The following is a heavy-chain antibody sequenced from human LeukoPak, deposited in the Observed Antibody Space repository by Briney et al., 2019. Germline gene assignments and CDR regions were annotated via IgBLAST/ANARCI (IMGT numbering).Heavy chain of an antibody. CDR3: ARAPSGWSDYWYFDL. V-gene: IGHV3-21*04. Sequence: GGSLRLSCAASGFIFSSYSMNWVRQAPGKGLEWVSSISSSNSYIYNADSVKGRSTISRDNAKNSLFLQMNSLRAEDTAVYYCARAPSGWSDYWYFDLWGRGTLVTVSS. CDR1: GFIFSSYS. CDR2: ISSSNSYI. D-gene: IGHD6-19*01. J-gene: IGHJ2*01.